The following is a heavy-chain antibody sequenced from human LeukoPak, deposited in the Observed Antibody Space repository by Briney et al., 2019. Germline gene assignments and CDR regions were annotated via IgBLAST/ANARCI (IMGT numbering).Heavy chain of an antibody. CDR2: IYYSGST. V-gene: IGHV4-59*01. Sequence: PSETLSLTCAVYGGSFSGFYWSWIRQPPGKGLEWIGYIYYSGSTNYNPSLKSRVTISVDTSKNQFSLKLSSVTAADTAVYYCARDARDGSGTYLRIFDRWGQGTLVTVSS. D-gene: IGHD3-22*01. CDR1: GGSFSGFY. J-gene: IGHJ5*02. CDR3: ARDARDGSGTYLRIFDR.